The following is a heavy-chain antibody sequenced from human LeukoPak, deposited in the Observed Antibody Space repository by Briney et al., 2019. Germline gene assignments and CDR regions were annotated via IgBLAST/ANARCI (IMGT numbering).Heavy chain of an antibody. V-gene: IGHV3-49*04. J-gene: IGHJ4*02. CDR2: IRVKAYGATT. CDR3: TRDRSPTRRDGYY. CDR1: GFTFGDYA. Sequence: PGRSLRLSCTPSGFTFGDYAMTWVRQAPGKGLEWLGFIRVKAYGATTEYAASVKGRFTISRDDSKSIAYLQMNSLKTEDTAVYYCTRDRSPTRRDGYYWGQGTLVTISS. D-gene: IGHD5-24*01.